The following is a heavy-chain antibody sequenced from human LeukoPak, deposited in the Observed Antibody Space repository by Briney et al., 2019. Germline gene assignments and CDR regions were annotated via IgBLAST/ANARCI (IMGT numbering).Heavy chain of an antibody. Sequence: QSGGSLRLSCAASGFTFSSYAMSWVRQAPGKGLEWVSAIGGSGTPTYYADSVKGRFTISRDNSKNTLYLRMSSLRAEDTAIYYCGTDAYGDSYDYWGQGTLVTVSS. V-gene: IGHV3-23*01. CDR2: IGGSGTPT. CDR3: GTDAYGDSYDY. J-gene: IGHJ4*02. CDR1: GFTFSSYA. D-gene: IGHD4-17*01.